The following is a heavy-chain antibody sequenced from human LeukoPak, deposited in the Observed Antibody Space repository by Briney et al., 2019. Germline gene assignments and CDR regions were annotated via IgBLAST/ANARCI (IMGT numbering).Heavy chain of an antibody. CDR2: ISAYNGNT. D-gene: IGHD3-10*01. CDR3: ARIGSRITMVRGVPFDY. CDR1: GYTFTSYG. J-gene: IGHJ4*02. V-gene: IGHV1-18*04. Sequence: ASVKVSCKASGYTFTSYGISWVRQAPGQGLEWMGWISAYNGNTNYAQKLQGRVTITTDTSTSTAYMELRSLRSDDTAVYYCARIGSRITMVRGVPFDYWGQGTLVTVSS.